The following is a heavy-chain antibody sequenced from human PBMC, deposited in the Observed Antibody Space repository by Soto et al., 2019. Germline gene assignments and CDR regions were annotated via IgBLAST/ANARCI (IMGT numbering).Heavy chain of an antibody. Sequence: GGSLRLSCASSGFAFNCPWSKWGGQAPGKGLVWVSHINADGSRMSYADSVKGRFTISRDNAKNTLYLEMNSLSAEDTAVYYCARIDEGWSDIWGQGTLVTVSS. V-gene: IGHV3-74*01. D-gene: IGHD3-9*01. J-gene: IGHJ5*02. CDR1: GFAFNCPW. CDR3: ARIDEGWSDI. CDR2: INADGSRM.